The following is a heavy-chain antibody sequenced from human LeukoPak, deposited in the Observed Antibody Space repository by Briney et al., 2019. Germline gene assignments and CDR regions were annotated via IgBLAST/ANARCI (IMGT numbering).Heavy chain of an antibody. J-gene: IGHJ6*04. CDR2: INSDGSST. CDR3: ARDQDYGDYGVDV. Sequence: GGSLRLSCAASGFTFSSYWVHWVRQAPGKGLVWVSRINSDGSSTSYADSVKGRFTISRDNAKNTLYLQMNSLRAEDTAVYYCARDQDYGDYGVDVWGKGTTVTVSS. V-gene: IGHV3-74*01. D-gene: IGHD4-17*01. CDR1: GFTFSSYW.